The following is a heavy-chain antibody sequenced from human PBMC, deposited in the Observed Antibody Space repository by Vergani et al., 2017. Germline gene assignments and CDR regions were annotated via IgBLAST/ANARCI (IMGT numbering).Heavy chain of an antibody. CDR1: GFTFSSYA. J-gene: IGHJ3*02. Sequence: VQLVESGGGLVQPGGSLRLSCAASGFTFSSYAMSWVRQAPGKGLEWVGFIRSKAYGGTTEYAASVKGRFTISRDDSKSIAYLQMNSLKTEDTAVYYCTRDPYPVPDAFDIWGQGTMVTVSS. D-gene: IGHD4-17*01. CDR2: IRSKAYGGTT. CDR3: TRDPYPVPDAFDI. V-gene: IGHV3-49*04.